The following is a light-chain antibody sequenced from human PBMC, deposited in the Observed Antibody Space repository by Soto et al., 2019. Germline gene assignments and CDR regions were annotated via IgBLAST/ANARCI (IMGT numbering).Light chain of an antibody. Sequence: DIVMTQSPLSLPVTPGEPASISCRSSQSLLHSNGYNYLDWYLQKPGQSPQLLIYLGSNRASGVXDTXSGSGAGTDFTLKISRVEAEDVGVYYCMQALQTPVTFGPGTKVDIK. V-gene: IGKV2-28*01. CDR2: LGS. CDR3: MQALQTPVT. CDR1: QSLLHSNGYNY. J-gene: IGKJ3*01.